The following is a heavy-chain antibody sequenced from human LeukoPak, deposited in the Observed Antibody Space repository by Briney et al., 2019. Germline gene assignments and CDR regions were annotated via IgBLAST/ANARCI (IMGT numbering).Heavy chain of an antibody. CDR3: AKDQSPQKGVGATHFDY. Sequence: PGGSLRLSCAASGFTFSSYAMSWVRQAPGKGLEWVSAISGSGGSTYYADSVKGRFTISRDNSKNTLYLQMNSLRAEDTAVYYCAKDQSPQKGVGATHFDYWGQGTLVTVSS. CDR2: ISGSGGST. J-gene: IGHJ4*02. D-gene: IGHD1-26*01. CDR1: GFTFSSYA. V-gene: IGHV3-23*01.